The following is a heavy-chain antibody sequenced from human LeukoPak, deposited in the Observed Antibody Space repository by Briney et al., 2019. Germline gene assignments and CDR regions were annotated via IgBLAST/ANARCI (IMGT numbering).Heavy chain of an antibody. D-gene: IGHD3-22*01. CDR3: ARDMYYYDSSGYYHFDY. V-gene: IGHV4-4*07. CDR2: IHTSGST. Sequence: PSETLSLTCTVSGGSISSYYWSWIRQPAGKGLEWIGRIHTSGSTNYNPSLKSRVTMSGDMSKNQFSLKLSSVTAADTAVYYCARDMYYYDSSGYYHFDYWGQGTLVTVSS. J-gene: IGHJ4*02. CDR1: GGSISSYY.